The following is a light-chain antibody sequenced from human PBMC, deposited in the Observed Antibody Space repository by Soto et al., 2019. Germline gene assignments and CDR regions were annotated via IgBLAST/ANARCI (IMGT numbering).Light chain of an antibody. Sequence: EIVMTQSPGTLSVSPGESATLSCRASQSVGSRLAWYQQKPGQAPRLLIYAASTRATGIPARFSGIGSGTEFTLTISSLPPEDVAFYFCQQYHNWPLYTFGQGTKLEIK. J-gene: IGKJ2*01. CDR1: QSVGSR. CDR2: AAS. CDR3: QQYHNWPLYT. V-gene: IGKV3-15*01.